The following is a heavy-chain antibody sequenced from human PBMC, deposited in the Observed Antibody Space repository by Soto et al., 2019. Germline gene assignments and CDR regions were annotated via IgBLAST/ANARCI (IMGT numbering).Heavy chain of an antibody. D-gene: IGHD2-2*01. Sequence: GGSLRLSCAASGFTFSTYWMHWIRHVPGKGLEWVSRINSDASHTYYADSVEGRLTISRDNAKNTLHLEMNSLRAEDTAVNYCVRDGHCMTTSCYRNWFDPWGQGTLVTVSS. CDR1: GFTFSTYW. V-gene: IGHV3-74*01. J-gene: IGHJ5*02. CDR2: INSDASHT. CDR3: VRDGHCMTTSCYRNWFDP.